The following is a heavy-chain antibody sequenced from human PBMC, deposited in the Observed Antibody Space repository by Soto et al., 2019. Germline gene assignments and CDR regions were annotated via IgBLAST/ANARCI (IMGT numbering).Heavy chain of an antibody. CDR3: ARTSRFDY. D-gene: IGHD6-6*01. V-gene: IGHV4-39*06. Sequence: SETLSLTCTVSGGSVSSGSYYWSWIRQPPGKGLEWIGEINHSGSTNHNPSLKSRVTISVDTSKNQFALKVSSVTAADTAVYYCARTSRFDYWGQGTLVTVSS. CDR2: INHSGST. CDR1: GGSVSSGSYY. J-gene: IGHJ4*02.